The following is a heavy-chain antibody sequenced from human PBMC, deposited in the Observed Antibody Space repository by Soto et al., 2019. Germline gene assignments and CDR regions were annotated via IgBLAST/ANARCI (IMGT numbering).Heavy chain of an antibody. V-gene: IGHV3-7*01. CDR1: GFTFRSYW. CDR3: ASGRALDY. Sequence: EVQLEESGGGLVQPGGTLRLSCAASGFTFRSYWMTWLLQAPGKGLEWVANINQDGGVQFYAGSVTSRFTTSRDNPKNSVYLQMKSLRVEDTAVFYCASGRALDYWCQGTLVTVSS. CDR2: INQDGGVQ. J-gene: IGHJ4*02. D-gene: IGHD1-26*01.